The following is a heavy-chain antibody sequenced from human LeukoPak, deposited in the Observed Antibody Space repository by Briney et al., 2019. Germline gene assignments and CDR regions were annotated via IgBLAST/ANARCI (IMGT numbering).Heavy chain of an antibody. V-gene: IGHV6-1*01. CDR1: GDTFSSNSAG. J-gene: IGHJ3*01. Sequence: SQTLSLTCDLSGDTFSSNSAGWNWLRQSPSRGLEWLGRTYYRSKWYYDYAVSVKSRITISPDTSKNQFSLQLNSVTADDTAVYYCARGFALDFWGQGTMVTVSS. CDR3: ARGFALDF. CDR2: TYYRSKWYY.